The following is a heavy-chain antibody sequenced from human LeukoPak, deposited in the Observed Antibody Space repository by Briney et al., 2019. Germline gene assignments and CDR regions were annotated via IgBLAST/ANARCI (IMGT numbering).Heavy chain of an antibody. CDR2: INPSGGST. J-gene: IGHJ3*02. Sequence: ASVKVSCKASGYTFTSYYMHWVRQAPGQGLEWMGIINPSGGSTGYAQKFQGRVTMTRDTSTSTVYMELSSLRSEDTAVYYCARDLDTAMVKTAFDIWGQGTMVTVSS. D-gene: IGHD5-18*01. CDR1: GYTFTSYY. CDR3: ARDLDTAMVKTAFDI. V-gene: IGHV1-46*01.